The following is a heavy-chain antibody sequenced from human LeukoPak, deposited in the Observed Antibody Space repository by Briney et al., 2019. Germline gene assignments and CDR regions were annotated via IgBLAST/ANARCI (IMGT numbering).Heavy chain of an antibody. CDR2: ISGGGCST. D-gene: IGHD6-19*01. CDR1: GFTFSSYA. CDR3: AIGSSSGWYGHFDC. V-gene: IGHV3-23*01. J-gene: IGHJ4*02. Sequence: GLSLRLSCAASGFTFSSYAMSWVRQAPGKGLEGVAAISGGGCSTYYADSVKGCFTISRDNSKNTLYLQMNSLRAEDTALYYCAIGSSSGWYGHFDCWGQGHLVTVSS.